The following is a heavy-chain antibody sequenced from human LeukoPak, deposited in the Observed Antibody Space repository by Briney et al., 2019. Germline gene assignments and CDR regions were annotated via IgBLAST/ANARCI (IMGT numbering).Heavy chain of an antibody. V-gene: IGHV4-59*01. CDR3: ARAVGDSGYGRYFDY. D-gene: IGHD5-12*01. Sequence: PSETLSLTCTLSGDSISTYYWSSIRQPPRKGLERIGHVENTGIINYNPSLESRVTISVDTSKNQFSLSLSSVTAADTTVYYCARAVGDSGYGRYFDYWGQGTLVTVSS. CDR1: GDSISTYY. CDR2: VENTGII. J-gene: IGHJ4*02.